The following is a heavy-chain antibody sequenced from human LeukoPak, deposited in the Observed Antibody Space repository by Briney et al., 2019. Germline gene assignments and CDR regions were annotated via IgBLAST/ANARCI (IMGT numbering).Heavy chain of an antibody. Sequence: GGSLRLSCVASGFTFSSFEMNWVRQAPGKGLEWVSYISSSGTTIYYADSVKGRFTVSRDNAKNSLYLQMNSLRAEDTAVYYCAKDSPSRTATTEVPVDYWGQGTLVTVSS. CDR1: GFTFSSFE. CDR2: ISSSGTTI. V-gene: IGHV3-48*03. CDR3: AKDSPSRTATTEVPVDY. J-gene: IGHJ4*02. D-gene: IGHD1-1*01.